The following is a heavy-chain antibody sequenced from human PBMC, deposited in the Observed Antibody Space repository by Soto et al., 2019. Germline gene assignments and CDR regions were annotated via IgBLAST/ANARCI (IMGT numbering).Heavy chain of an antibody. D-gene: IGHD5-12*01. J-gene: IGHJ6*03. CDR2: IIPILGIA. CDR1: GGTFSSYA. CDR3: ARGSTGSGYDLGGRYYYYYMDV. Sequence: SVKVSCKASGGTFSSYAISWVRQAPGQGLEWMGRIIPILGIANYAQKFQGRVTITADKSTSTAYMELSSLRSEDTAVYYCARGSTGSGYDLGGRYYYYYMDVWGKGTTVTVSS. V-gene: IGHV1-69*04.